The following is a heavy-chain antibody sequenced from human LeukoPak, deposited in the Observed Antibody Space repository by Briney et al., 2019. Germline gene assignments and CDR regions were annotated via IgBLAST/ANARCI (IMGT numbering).Heavy chain of an antibody. J-gene: IGHJ4*02. Sequence: ASVKVSCKASGGTFSSYAMHWVRQAPGQRLEWMGWINAGSGNTKYSQKFQGRVTITRDTSASTAYMELSSLRPEDTAVYYCARGHLYCSGGSCYAGHIDYWGQGTLVTASS. CDR3: ARGHLYCSGGSCYAGHIDY. CDR2: INAGSGNT. V-gene: IGHV1-3*01. CDR1: GGTFSSYA. D-gene: IGHD2-15*01.